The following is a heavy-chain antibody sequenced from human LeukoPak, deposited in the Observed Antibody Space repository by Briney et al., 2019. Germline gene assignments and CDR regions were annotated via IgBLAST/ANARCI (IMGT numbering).Heavy chain of an antibody. CDR3: ARDFSGYVVNWFDP. J-gene: IGHJ5*02. CDR2: IIPILGIA. CDR1: GGTFSSYA. D-gene: IGHD5-12*01. V-gene: IGHV1-69*04. Sequence: SVKVSCKASGGTFSSYAISWVRQAPGQGLEWMGRIIPILGIANYAQKFQGRVTITADKSTSTAYMELSSLRSEDTAVYYCARDFSGYVVNWFDPWGQGTLVTVSS.